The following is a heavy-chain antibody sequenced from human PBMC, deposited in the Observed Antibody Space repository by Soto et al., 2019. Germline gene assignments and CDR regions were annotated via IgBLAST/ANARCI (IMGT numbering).Heavy chain of an antibody. D-gene: IGHD2-2*01. CDR2: IVVGSGNT. V-gene: IGHV1-58*02. J-gene: IGHJ4*02. CDR3: AAVSPRTSSSYYFDY. Sequence: QMQLVQSGPEVKKPGTSVKVSCKASGFTFTSSAMQWVRQARGQGLEWIGWIVVGSGNTNYAQKFQERVTITRDMSTSTAYMELSSLRSEDTAVYYCAAVSPRTSSSYYFDYWGQGTLVTVSS. CDR1: GFTFTSSA.